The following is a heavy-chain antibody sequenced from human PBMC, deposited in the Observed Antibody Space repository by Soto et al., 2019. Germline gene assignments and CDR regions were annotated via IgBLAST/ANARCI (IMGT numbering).Heavy chain of an antibody. V-gene: IGHV1-18*01. J-gene: IGHJ4*02. Sequence: RASVKVSCKASGYTFSNYGISWVRQAPGQGLEWMGWISAYNGNTNYAQKFQGRVTMTTDTSTSTAYMELRSLRSDDTAVYYCASRSGQLPYYFDYWGQGTLVTVSS. CDR1: GYTFSNYG. CDR3: ASRSGQLPYYFDY. CDR2: ISAYNGNT. D-gene: IGHD6-6*01.